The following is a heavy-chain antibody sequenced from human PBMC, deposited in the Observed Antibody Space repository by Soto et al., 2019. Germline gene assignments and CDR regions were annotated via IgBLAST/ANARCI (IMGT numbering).Heavy chain of an antibody. CDR1: GFTVSSNY. V-gene: IGHV3-66*01. Sequence: XXSLSLSFAASGFTVSSNYMRWVPQAPGKGLEWVSVIYSGGSTYYADSVKGRFTISRDNSENTLYLQMNSLRAEDTAVYYCARTCSGGTCSFDYWGQGTLVTVSS. CDR3: ARTCSGGTCSFDY. CDR2: IYSGGST. J-gene: IGHJ4*02. D-gene: IGHD2-15*01.